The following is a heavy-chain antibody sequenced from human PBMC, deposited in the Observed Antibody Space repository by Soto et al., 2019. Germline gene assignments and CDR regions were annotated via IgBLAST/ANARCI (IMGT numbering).Heavy chain of an antibody. CDR3: ATTRYSGYDYPYFDY. D-gene: IGHD5-12*01. CDR2: INPNSGGT. CDR1: GYTFTGCY. V-gene: IGHV1-2*04. J-gene: IGHJ4*02. Sequence: ASVKVSFKASGYTFTGCYMHCERLPSGQGLEWMGWINPNSGGTNYAQKFQGWVTMTRDTSISTAYMELSRLRSDDTAVYYCATTRYSGYDYPYFDYWGQGTLVTVSS.